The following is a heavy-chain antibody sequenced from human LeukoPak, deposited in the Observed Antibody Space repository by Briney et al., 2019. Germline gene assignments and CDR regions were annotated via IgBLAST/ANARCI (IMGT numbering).Heavy chain of an antibody. Sequence: PGAVLKVSCKASGYTFTSYDINWVRQATGQGPEWMGWMNANSGNTYSAQKFQGRVTMTRNTSISTAYMELSSLRSEDTAVYYCARAYSSGWYPPDYYYYYRDVWGKGATVTVSS. D-gene: IGHD6-19*01. V-gene: IGHV1-8*01. CDR3: ARAYSSGWYPPDYYYYYRDV. CDR2: MNANSGNT. CDR1: GYTFTSYD. J-gene: IGHJ6*03.